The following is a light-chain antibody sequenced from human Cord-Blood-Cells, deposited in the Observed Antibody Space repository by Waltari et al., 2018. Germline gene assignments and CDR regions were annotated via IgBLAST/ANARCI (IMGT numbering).Light chain of an antibody. J-gene: IGKJ2*01. CDR1: QSVSSY. Sequence: EIVLTQSPATLSLSPGERATLSCRASQSVSSYLAWYQQKPGQAHRLLIYDASNRATGIPARSSGSGSGTDCTLTISSLEPEDFAVYYCQQRSNWPPYTFGQGTKLNIK. V-gene: IGKV3-11*01. CDR3: QQRSNWPPYT. CDR2: DAS.